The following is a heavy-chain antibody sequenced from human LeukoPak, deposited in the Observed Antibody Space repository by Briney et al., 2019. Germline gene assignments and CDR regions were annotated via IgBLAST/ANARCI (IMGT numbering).Heavy chain of an antibody. CDR1: EFTFSSYS. J-gene: IGHJ4*02. D-gene: IGHD3-22*01. V-gene: IGHV3-48*01. Sequence: GGSLRLSCAASEFTFSSYSMNWVRQAPGKGLEWVSYITNSGNSKSYADSVKGRFTISRDNTKNSLYLQMNGLRAEDTAVYYCARTRSGGYLTFDYWGQGILVTVSS. CDR3: ARTRSGGYLTFDY. CDR2: ITNSGNSK.